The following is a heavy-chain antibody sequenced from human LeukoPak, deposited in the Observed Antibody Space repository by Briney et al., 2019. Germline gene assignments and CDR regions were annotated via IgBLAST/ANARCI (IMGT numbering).Heavy chain of an antibody. D-gene: IGHD1-14*01. J-gene: IGHJ3*02. V-gene: IGHV3-21*01. CDR1: GFTFSSYN. CDR2: ISIGDSYI. CDR3: ARDGMRGRPYDFDI. Sequence: GGSLRLSCAASGFTFSSYNMNWVRQSPGKGLEWVASISIGDSYISYADSVKGRFTISRDKAKKSLFLQLNSLRAEDTALYYCARDGMRGRPYDFDIWGQGRMVTVS.